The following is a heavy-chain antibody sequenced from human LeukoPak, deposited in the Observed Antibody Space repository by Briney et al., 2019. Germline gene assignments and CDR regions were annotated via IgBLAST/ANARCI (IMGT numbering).Heavy chain of an antibody. CDR1: GYTFTSYA. Sequence: ASVKVSCKASGYTFTSYAMNWVRQAPGQGLEWMGWINTNTGNPTYAQGFTGRFVFSLDTSVSTAYLQISSLKAEDTAVYYCARDGIAARQRLGYNWFDPWGQGTLVTVSS. D-gene: IGHD6-6*01. CDR3: ARDGIAARQRLGYNWFDP. J-gene: IGHJ5*02. V-gene: IGHV7-4-1*02. CDR2: INTNTGNP.